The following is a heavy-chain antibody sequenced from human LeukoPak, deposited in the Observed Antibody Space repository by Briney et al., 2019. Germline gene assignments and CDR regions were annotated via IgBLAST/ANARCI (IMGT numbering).Heavy chain of an antibody. CDR1: GGTFSSYA. V-gene: IGHV1-69*04. CDR3: AGESRPNYYDSSGYRFDY. Sequence: SVKVSCKASGGTFSSYAIRWVRQAPGQGLEWMGRIIPIFGIANYAQKFQGRVTITADKSTSTAYMELSSLRTEDTAVYYCAGESRPNYYDSSGYRFDYWGQGTLVTVSS. CDR2: IIPIFGIA. J-gene: IGHJ4*02. D-gene: IGHD3-22*01.